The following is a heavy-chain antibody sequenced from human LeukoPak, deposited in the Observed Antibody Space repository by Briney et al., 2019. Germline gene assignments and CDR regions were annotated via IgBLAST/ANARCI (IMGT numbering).Heavy chain of an antibody. Sequence: GGSLRLSCVASGFTFNKYWMHWVRQIQGEGLVWVSRIDNNGVETVYADSVKGRFTISRDNAKNTLYLQMNSLRVEDTAIYYCARDRPHNWFDPWGQGTLVTVSS. V-gene: IGHV3-74*01. CDR1: GFTFNKYW. CDR3: ARDRPHNWFDP. J-gene: IGHJ5*02. CDR2: IDNNGVET.